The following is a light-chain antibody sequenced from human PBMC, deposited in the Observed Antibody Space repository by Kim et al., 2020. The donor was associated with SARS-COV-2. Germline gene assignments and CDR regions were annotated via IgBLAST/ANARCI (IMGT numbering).Light chain of an antibody. Sequence: PGATAAPPCRAAQGIHSTYLGWYTQKPGPAPRRPVYRASTRATGVPDRGSGGGSVADCSLTICTLGREDFAVYFCQNYSSSLCWPFGQGTKVVIK. J-gene: IGKJ1*01. V-gene: IGKV3-20*01. CDR1: QGIHSTY. CDR3: QNYSSSLCWP. CDR2: RAS.